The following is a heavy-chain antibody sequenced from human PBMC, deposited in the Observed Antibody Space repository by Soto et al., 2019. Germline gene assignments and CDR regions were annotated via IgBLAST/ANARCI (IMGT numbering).Heavy chain of an antibody. CDR2: IYTSGST. CDR1: GGSISSYY. V-gene: IGHV4-4*07. D-gene: IGHD3-3*01. J-gene: IGHJ4*02. CDR3: AREVLVVFGVVGRKNYFDY. Sequence: SETLSLTCTVSGGSISSYYWSWIRQPAGKGLEWIGRIYTSGSTNYNPSLKSRVTMSVDTSKNQFSLKLSSVTAADTAVYYCAREVLVVFGVVGRKNYFDYWGQGTLVTVSS.